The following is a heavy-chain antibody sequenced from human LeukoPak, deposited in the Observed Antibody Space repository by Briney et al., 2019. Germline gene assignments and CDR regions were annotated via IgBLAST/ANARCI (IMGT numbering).Heavy chain of an antibody. J-gene: IGHJ4*02. D-gene: IGHD6-13*01. CDR1: GFTFSSYG. Sequence: PGGSLRLSCAASGFTFSSYGMHWVRQAPGKGLEWVAVISYDGSNKYYADSVKGRFTISRDNSKNTLYLQMNSLRAEDTAVYYCAKDEAAAGHFDYWGQGTLVTVSS. CDR2: ISYDGSNK. V-gene: IGHV3-30*18. CDR3: AKDEAAAGHFDY.